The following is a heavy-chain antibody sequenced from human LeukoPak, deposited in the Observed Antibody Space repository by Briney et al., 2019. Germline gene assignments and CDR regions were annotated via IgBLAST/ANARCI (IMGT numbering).Heavy chain of an antibody. CDR1: GFTFSNCE. CDR3: ARAVAGTPIDY. J-gene: IGHJ4*02. Sequence: SGGSLRLSCAASGFTFSNCEMNWVRQAPGKGLEWVSYISNSGTTIYYTDSVKGRFTISRDNAQNSLYLQMNSLRAEDTAVYYCARAVAGTPIDYWGQGTLVTVSS. D-gene: IGHD6-19*01. CDR2: ISNSGTTI. V-gene: IGHV3-48*03.